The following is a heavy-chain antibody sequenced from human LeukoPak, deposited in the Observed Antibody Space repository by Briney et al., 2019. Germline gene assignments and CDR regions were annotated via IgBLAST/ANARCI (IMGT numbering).Heavy chain of an antibody. CDR2: IRLDGNEK. V-gene: IGHV3-7*01. D-gene: IGHD4-23*01. CDR3: ARAGRSFYGGSSDY. J-gene: IGHJ4*02. Sequence: PGGSLRLSCAASVFTFSSYWMSWVRQAPGKGREGVAHIRLDGNEKQYMDSARGRFTISRDNTKNSMYLQMDSLRDEDTAVYYCARAGRSFYGGSSDYWGQGTLVTVSS. CDR1: VFTFSSYW.